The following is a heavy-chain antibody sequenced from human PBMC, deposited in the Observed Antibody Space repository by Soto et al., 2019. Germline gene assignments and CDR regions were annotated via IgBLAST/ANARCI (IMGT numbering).Heavy chain of an antibody. J-gene: IGHJ6*02. CDR1: SVTFSKNW. V-gene: IGHV3-15*07. CDR2: VKGKSDGGTA. D-gene: IGHD1-1*01. CDR3: VYNMDV. Sequence: EVQLVESGGGLVKPGGSLRLSCVVSSVTFSKNWMNWVRQAPGKGLEWVGRVKGKSDGGTADYAAPVQGRFTVSRDDSEDTLYLQMNSLKAEDTAVDYCVYNMDVWGQGTTVTVSS.